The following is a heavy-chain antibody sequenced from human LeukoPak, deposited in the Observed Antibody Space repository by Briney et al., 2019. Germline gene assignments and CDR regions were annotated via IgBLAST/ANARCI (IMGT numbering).Heavy chain of an antibody. D-gene: IGHD5-18*01. J-gene: IGHJ4*02. CDR2: IHYTGST. Sequence: SETLSLTCIVSGDSISSPYWSWVRQPPGKGLEWIGCIHYTGSTNYNPSLRSRVTISIDTSKNQFSLKLSSVTAADTAVYYCARVSRASLWLPLDSWGQGTLVTVSS. CDR1: GDSISSPY. CDR3: ARVSRASLWLPLDS. V-gene: IGHV4-59*08.